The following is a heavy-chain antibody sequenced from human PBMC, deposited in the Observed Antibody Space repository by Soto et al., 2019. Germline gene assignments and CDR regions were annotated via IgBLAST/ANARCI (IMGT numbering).Heavy chain of an antibody. CDR3: TKDRVPDGIYSFDY. J-gene: IGHJ4*02. CDR1: GFTFSSDW. V-gene: IGHV3-74*01. D-gene: IGHD2-15*01. CDR2: IDSGGRTT. Sequence: GSLRLSCAASGFTFSSDWMHWFRQAPGKGLVWVSRIDSGGRTTTYADSVKGRFTISRDKSMNTVYLQMNSLTVEDAAVYYCTKDRVPDGIYSFDYWGQGALVTVSS.